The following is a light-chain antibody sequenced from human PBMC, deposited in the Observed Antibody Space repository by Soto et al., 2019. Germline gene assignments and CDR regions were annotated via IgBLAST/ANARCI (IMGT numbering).Light chain of an antibody. J-gene: IGKJ4*01. CDR1: QSITNS. V-gene: IGKV3-11*01. Sequence: EIVFTASPSTLSLSPGERAPRSCRASQSITNSIAWYQQKPGQAPRLLIYDASTRATGIPARFSGSGSGTDFTLTISNLEPEDFGVFYCQQRSNWPLTFGGGTKVDI. CDR3: QQRSNWPLT. CDR2: DAS.